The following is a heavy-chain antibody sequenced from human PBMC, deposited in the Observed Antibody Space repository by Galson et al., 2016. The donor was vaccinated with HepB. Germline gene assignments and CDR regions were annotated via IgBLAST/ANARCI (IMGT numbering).Heavy chain of an antibody. D-gene: IGHD6-13*01. CDR2: IRGGGEST. CDR1: GFTFSTYA. CDR3: AKDTSAAGDCCDGMGV. J-gene: IGHJ6*02. V-gene: IGHV3-23*01. Sequence: SLRLSCAASGFTFSTYAMSWVRQAPGKGLEWVSGIRGGGESTYYADSVKGRFTISRDNPKKTLFLEMKSLRAEDTAVYYCAKDTSAAGDCCDGMGVWGQGTTVTVSS.